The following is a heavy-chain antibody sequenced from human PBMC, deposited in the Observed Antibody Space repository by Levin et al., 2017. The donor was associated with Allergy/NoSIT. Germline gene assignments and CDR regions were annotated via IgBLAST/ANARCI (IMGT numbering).Heavy chain of an antibody. CDR1: EYSFTYYW. Sequence: GESLKISCKGSEYSFTYYWIGWVRQLPGKGLEWMGILYPGYSDARYSPSFQGQVTISADKSSSTAYLQWRSLKPSDTGIYYCATRPAVAAQAHFDFWGQGTLVTVSS. D-gene: IGHD6-19*01. J-gene: IGHJ4*02. CDR2: LYPGYSDA. CDR3: ATRPAVAAQAHFDF. V-gene: IGHV5-51*01.